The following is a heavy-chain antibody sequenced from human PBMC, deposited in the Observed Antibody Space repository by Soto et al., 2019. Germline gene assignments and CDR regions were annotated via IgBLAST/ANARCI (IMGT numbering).Heavy chain of an antibody. J-gene: IGHJ6*03. V-gene: IGHV4-4*02. CDR3: ARNRVTGTPWDYYYYYMDV. Sequence: SETLSLICAVSSGSISSSNWWSWVRQPPGKGLEWIGEIYHSGSTNYNPSLKSRVTISVDKSKNQFSLKLSSVTAADTAVYYCARNRVTGTPWDYYYYYMDVWGKGTTVTVSS. D-gene: IGHD1-20*01. CDR1: SGSISSSNW. CDR2: IYHSGST.